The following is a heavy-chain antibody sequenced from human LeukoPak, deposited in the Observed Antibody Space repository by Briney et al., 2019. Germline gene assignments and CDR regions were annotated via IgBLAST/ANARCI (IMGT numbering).Heavy chain of an antibody. Sequence: GGSLRLSCAASGFTFRNYGMSWVRQAPGKGLEWVSVVSDSGSSAYYTDFVKGRFTISRDNSKNTLYLQMNSLRAEDTAVYYCAKEHEEMATIPYFDYWGQGTLVTVSS. CDR1: GFTFRNYG. D-gene: IGHD5-24*01. CDR3: AKEHEEMATIPYFDY. J-gene: IGHJ4*02. V-gene: IGHV3-23*01. CDR2: VSDSGSSA.